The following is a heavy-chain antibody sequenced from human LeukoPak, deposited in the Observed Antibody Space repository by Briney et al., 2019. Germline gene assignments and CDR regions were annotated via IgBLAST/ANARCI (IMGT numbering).Heavy chain of an antibody. V-gene: IGHV3-52*01. CDR3: AKADRTAASGACNF. J-gene: IGHJ4*02. D-gene: IGHD6-13*01. CDR2: IKCDGSEK. CDR1: GFTFSSSW. Sequence: GGSLRLSCAASGFTFSSSWMHWVCQAPEKGLEWVADIKCDGSEKYYADSVKGRFTISRDNSKNTLYLQMDSLRAEDTALYNCAKADRTAASGACNFWGQGTLVTVSS.